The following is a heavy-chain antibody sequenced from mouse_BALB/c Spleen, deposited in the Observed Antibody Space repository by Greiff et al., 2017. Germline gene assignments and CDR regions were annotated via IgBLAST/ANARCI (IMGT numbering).Heavy chain of an antibody. CDR3: ARSGDHFAY. D-gene: IGHD3-1*01. J-gene: IGHJ3*01. CDR1: GYSITSDYA. V-gene: IGHV3-2*02. CDR2: ISYSGST. Sequence: EVQLQQSGPGLVKPSQSLSLTCTVTGYSITSDYAWNWIRQFPGNQLEWMGYISYSGSTSYNPSLKSRISITRDTSKNQFFLQLNSVTTEDTATYYCARSGDHFAYWGQGTLVTVSA.